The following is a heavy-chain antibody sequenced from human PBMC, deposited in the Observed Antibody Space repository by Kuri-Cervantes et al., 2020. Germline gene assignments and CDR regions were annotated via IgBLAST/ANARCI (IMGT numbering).Heavy chain of an antibody. D-gene: IGHD1-26*01. Sequence: GESLKISCAASGFTFSSYGMHWVRQAPGKGLEWVAVIWYDGSNKYYADSVKGRFTISRDNSRNTLYLQMNSLRAEDTAVYYRARVEGATTYYYYGMDVWGQGTTVTVSS. J-gene: IGHJ6*02. CDR2: IWYDGSNK. CDR1: GFTFSSYG. V-gene: IGHV3-33*01. CDR3: ARVEGATTYYYYGMDV.